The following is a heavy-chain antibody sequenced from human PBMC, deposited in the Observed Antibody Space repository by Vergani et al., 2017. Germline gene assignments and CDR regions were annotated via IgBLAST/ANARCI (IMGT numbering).Heavy chain of an antibody. CDR1: GFTFSSYA. Sequence: VQLVESGGGLVQPGGSLRLSCAASGFTFSSYAMSWVRQAPGKGLEWVSAISGSGGSTYYADSVKGRFTISRDNSKNTLYLQMNSLRAVDTAVYYCARSYYYGSGSYSHFDYWGQGTLVTVSS. V-gene: IGHV3-23*04. CDR3: ARSYYYGSGSYSHFDY. J-gene: IGHJ4*02. CDR2: ISGSGGST. D-gene: IGHD3-10*01.